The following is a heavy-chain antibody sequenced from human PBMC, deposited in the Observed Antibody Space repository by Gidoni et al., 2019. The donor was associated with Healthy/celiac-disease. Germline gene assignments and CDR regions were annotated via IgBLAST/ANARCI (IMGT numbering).Heavy chain of an antibody. Sequence: EVQLVESGGGLVQPGGSLRLSCAASGFTFSSYEMNWVRQAPGKGLGWVSYISSSGSTIYYADSVKGRFTISRDNAKNSLYLQMNSLRAEDTAVYYCARDGCVGYSKDAFDIWGQGTMVTVSS. D-gene: IGHD4-4*01. CDR3: ARDGCVGYSKDAFDI. V-gene: IGHV3-48*03. CDR1: GFTFSSYE. CDR2: ISSSGSTI. J-gene: IGHJ3*02.